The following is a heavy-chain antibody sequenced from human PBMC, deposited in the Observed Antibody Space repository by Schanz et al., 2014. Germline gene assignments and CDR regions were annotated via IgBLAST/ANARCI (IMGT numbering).Heavy chain of an antibody. CDR2: ISGTTTYT. D-gene: IGHD3-3*01. CDR3: ARDRRFFDRDDLYYFDS. J-gene: IGHJ4*02. Sequence: QVQLVESGGGLVKPGGSLRLSCAASGFTFRDYYMSWIRQAPGKGLEWVSYISGTTTYTNYADSVKGRFTISRDNAKNSLYLQMNSLRSDDTAVYYCARDRRFFDRDDLYYFDSWGQGTLVTVSS. CDR1: GFTFRDYY. V-gene: IGHV3-11*05.